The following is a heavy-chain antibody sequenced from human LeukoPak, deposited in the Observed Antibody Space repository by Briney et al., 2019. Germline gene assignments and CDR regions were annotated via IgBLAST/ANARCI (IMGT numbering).Heavy chain of an antibody. Sequence: EASVKVSCKASGGTFSSYAISWVRQAPGQGLEWMGGIIPIFGTANYAQKFQGRVTITTDESTSTAYMELSSLRSEDTAVYYCAISSRDGYNPTAVYYYMDVWGKGTTVTVSS. CDR1: GGTFSSYA. CDR3: AISSRDGYNPTAVYYYMDV. V-gene: IGHV1-69*05. D-gene: IGHD5-24*01. CDR2: IIPIFGTA. J-gene: IGHJ6*03.